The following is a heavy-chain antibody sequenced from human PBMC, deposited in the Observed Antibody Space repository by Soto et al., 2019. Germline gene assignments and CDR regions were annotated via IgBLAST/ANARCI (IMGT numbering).Heavy chain of an antibody. Sequence: QVQLQQSGPGLVKPSQTLSLTCTFSGGSINNDYYHWNWIRQPPGKGLERIGCVYYSGSVLYNPSIKNRLHISVDTSKNPSALRLTSVTAAATAVYFCAREDDGGDRDYYGLDVFGQGTTVTVSS. D-gene: IGHD2-21*02. CDR1: GGSINNDYYH. CDR3: AREDDGGDRDYYGLDV. CDR2: VYYSGSV. J-gene: IGHJ6*02. V-gene: IGHV4-30-4*08.